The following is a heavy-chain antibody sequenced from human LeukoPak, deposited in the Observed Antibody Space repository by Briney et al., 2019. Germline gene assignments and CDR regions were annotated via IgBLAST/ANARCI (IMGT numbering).Heavy chain of an antibody. D-gene: IGHD2-2*01. CDR1: GFTFSSYA. Sequence: GGSLRLSCAASGFTFSSYAMHWVRQAPGKGLEWVAVISYDGSNKYYADSVKGRFTISRDNSKNTLYLQMNSLRAEDTAVYYCARGSLYCSSTSCYYYGMDVWAKGPRSPSP. CDR2: ISYDGSNK. J-gene: IGHJ6*02. V-gene: IGHV3-30*04. CDR3: ARGSLYCSSTSCYYYGMDV.